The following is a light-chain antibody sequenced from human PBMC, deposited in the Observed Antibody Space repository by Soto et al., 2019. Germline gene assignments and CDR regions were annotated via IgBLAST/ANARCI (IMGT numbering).Light chain of an antibody. Sequence: EIVLTQSPGTLSLTPGERATLSCRARQSVSSSYLARYQQKPGQAPRLLIYGASSRATGIPDRFSGSGSGTDFTLSICGLESVDFAVYTWENYERAPSRTCGGGSKV. CDR1: QSVSSSY. V-gene: IGKV3-20*01. CDR2: GAS. J-gene: IGKJ4*01. CDR3: ENYERAPSRT.